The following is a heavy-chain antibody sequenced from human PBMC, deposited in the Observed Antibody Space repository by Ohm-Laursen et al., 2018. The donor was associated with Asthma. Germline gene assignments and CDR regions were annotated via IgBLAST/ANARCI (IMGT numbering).Heavy chain of an antibody. V-gene: IGHV4-59*01. Sequence: SETLSLTCTVSGGSISSYYWSWIRQPPGKGLEWIGYIYYSGSTNYNPSLKSRVTISVDTSKNQFSLKLSSVTAADTAVYYCARNYYDSSGLDYWGQGTLVTVSS. CDR3: ARNYYDSSGLDY. J-gene: IGHJ4*02. D-gene: IGHD3-22*01. CDR1: GGSISSYY. CDR2: IYYSGST.